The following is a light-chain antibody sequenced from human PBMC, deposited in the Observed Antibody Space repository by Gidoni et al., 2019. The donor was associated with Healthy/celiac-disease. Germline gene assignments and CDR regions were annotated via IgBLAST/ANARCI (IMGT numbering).Light chain of an antibody. J-gene: IGLJ3*02. CDR1: SSDVVSYNL. CDR3: CSYAGSSTLWV. CDR2: EVS. Sequence: QSALTQPASVSGSPGLSITIPCTGTSSDVVSYNLVSWYQQHPGKAPKLMIYEVSKRPSGVSNRFSGSKSGNTASLTISGRQAEDEADYYCCSYAGSSTLWVFGGGTKLTVL. V-gene: IGLV2-23*02.